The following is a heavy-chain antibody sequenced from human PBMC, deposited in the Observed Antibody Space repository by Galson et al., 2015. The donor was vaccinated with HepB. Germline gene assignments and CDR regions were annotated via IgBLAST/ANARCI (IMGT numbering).Heavy chain of an antibody. CDR2: IWYDGSNK. V-gene: IGHV3-33*01. Sequence: SLRLSCAASGFTFSSYGMHWVRQAPGKGLEWVAVIWYDGSNKYYADSVKGRFTISRDNSKNTLYLQMNSLRAEDTAVYYCARDRFVVVPAAGLRLGYNWFDPWGQGTLVTVSS. CDR1: GFTFSSYG. D-gene: IGHD2-2*01. CDR3: ARDRFVVVPAAGLRLGYNWFDP. J-gene: IGHJ5*02.